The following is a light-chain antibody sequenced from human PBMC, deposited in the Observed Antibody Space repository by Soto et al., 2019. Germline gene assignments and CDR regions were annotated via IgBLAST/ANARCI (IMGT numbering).Light chain of an antibody. Sequence: EIVMTQSPATLSVSPGVRATLSCRASQSVSNNLAWYQQKPGQAPRLLIYDASNRATGIPARFSGSGSGTDFTFTISSLQPEDFATYHCQQYDHLPITFGQGTRLEIK. J-gene: IGKJ5*01. V-gene: IGKV3D-15*01. CDR1: QSVSNN. CDR3: QQYDHLPIT. CDR2: DAS.